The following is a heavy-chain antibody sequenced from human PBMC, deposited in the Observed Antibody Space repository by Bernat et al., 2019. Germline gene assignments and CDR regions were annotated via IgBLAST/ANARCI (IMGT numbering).Heavy chain of an antibody. D-gene: IGHD3-10*01. CDR2: IKSKTDGGTT. CDR3: TTVSMVRGVIITP. J-gene: IGHJ5*02. V-gene: IGHV3-15*01. Sequence: EVQLVESGGGLVKPGGSLRLSCAASGFTFSNAWMSWVRQAPVKGLEWVGRIKSKTDGGTTDYAAPVKGRFTISRDDSKNTLYLQMNSLKTEDTAVYYCTTVSMVRGVIITPWGQGTLVTVSS. CDR1: GFTFSNAW.